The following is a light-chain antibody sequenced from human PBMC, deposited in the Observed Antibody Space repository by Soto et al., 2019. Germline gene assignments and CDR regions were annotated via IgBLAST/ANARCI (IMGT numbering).Light chain of an antibody. CDR3: QTWGTGIHV. V-gene: IGLV4-69*01. J-gene: IGLJ7*01. Sequence: QLVLTQSPSASASLGASVKLTCTLSSGHSSYAIARHQQQPEKGPRYLMKLNSDGSHSKGDGIPDRFSGSSSGAERYLTISSLQSEDEADYYCQTWGTGIHVFGGGTQLTVL. CDR2: LNSDGSH. CDR1: SGHSSYA.